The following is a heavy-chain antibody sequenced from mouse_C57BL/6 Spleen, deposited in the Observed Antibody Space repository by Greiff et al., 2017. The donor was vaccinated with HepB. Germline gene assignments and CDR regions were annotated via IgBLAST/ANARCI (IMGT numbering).Heavy chain of an antibody. D-gene: IGHD1-1*01. Sequence: QVQLKQPGAELVKPGASVKMSCKASGYTFTSYWITWVKQRPGQGLEWIGDIYPGSGSTNYNEKFKSKATLTVDTSSSTAYMQLSSLTSEDSAVYYCARGGSAGSSPYAMDYWGQGTSVTVSS. CDR3: ARGGSAGSSPYAMDY. CDR2: IYPGSGST. V-gene: IGHV1-55*01. J-gene: IGHJ4*01. CDR1: GYTFTSYW.